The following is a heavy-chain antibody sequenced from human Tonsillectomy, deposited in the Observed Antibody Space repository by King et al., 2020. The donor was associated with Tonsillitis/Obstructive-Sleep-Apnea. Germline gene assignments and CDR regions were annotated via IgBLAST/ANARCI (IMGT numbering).Heavy chain of an antibody. J-gene: IGHJ6*03. CDR1: GFSLSTSGMC. CDR2: IDWDDDK. D-gene: IGHD1-1*01. V-gene: IGHV2-70*11. CDR3: ARISRDTIENADHHYMDV. Sequence: TLKESGPALVKPTQTLTLTCTFSGFSLSTSGMCVSWIRQPPGKALEWLARIDWDDDKYYTTSLKTRLTISKDTSKNQVVLKMTNMDPVDTATYHGARISRDTIENADHHYMDVGGKGPRVTVPS.